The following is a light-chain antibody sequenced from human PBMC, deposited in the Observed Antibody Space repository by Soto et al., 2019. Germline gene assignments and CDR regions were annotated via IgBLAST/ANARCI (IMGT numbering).Light chain of an antibody. Sequence: EIVLTQSLATLSWSPGERATLSCRASQSVSRSLAWYQQNPGQAPRLLIYDASNMATGIPARFSGSGSGTDFTLTISSLEPEDFAVYYCQQRSNWPSLTFGGGTKVEIK. V-gene: IGKV3-11*01. CDR2: DAS. J-gene: IGKJ4*01. CDR3: QQRSNWPSLT. CDR1: QSVSRS.